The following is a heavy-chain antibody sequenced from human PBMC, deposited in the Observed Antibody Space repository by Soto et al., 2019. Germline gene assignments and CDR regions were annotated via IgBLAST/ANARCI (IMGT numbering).Heavy chain of an antibody. CDR3: TIDISYGESFKPSGWFYP. V-gene: IGHV4-4*07. J-gene: IGHJ5*02. D-gene: IGHD4-17*01. Sequence: PSETLSLTCTVSGGSISSYYWSWIRQPAGKGLEWIGRIYTSGSTNYNPSLKSRVTMSVDTSKNQFSLKLSSVTAADPAVYYCTIDISYGESFKPSGWFYPCCPGTLVTVSS. CDR2: IYTSGST. CDR1: GGSISSYY.